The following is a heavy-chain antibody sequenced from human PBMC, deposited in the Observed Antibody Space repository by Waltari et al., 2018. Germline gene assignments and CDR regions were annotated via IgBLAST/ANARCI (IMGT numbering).Heavy chain of an antibody. Sequence: QVQLVQSGAEVKKPGSSVKVSCKASGGTFSSYAISWVRQAPGQGLEWMGWINPNSGGTNYAQKFQGRVTMTRDTSISTAYMELSRLRSDDTAVYYCARDLDTAMVFDYWGQGTLVTVSS. J-gene: IGHJ4*02. D-gene: IGHD5-18*01. CDR3: ARDLDTAMVFDY. CDR2: INPNSGGT. V-gene: IGHV1-2*02. CDR1: GGTFSSYA.